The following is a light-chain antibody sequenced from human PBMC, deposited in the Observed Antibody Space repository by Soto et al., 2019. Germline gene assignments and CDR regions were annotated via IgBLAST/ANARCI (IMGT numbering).Light chain of an antibody. CDR2: GAS. CDR1: QSVSSSY. Sequence: EIVLTQSPGTLSLSQGERATLSCRASQSVSSSYLAWYQQKPGQAPRLLIYGASSRATGIPDRFSGSGSGTDFTLTISRLEPEDFAVYYCQQYGSSPPGLTFGGGPKVDIK. CDR3: QQYGSSPPGLT. J-gene: IGKJ4*01. V-gene: IGKV3-20*01.